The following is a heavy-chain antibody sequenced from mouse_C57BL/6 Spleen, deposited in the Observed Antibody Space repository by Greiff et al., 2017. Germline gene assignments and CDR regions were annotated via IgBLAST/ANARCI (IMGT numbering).Heavy chain of an antibody. J-gene: IGHJ4*01. CDR2: INYDGSST. V-gene: IGHV5-16*01. CDR3: ARDNPQLRSAMDY. D-gene: IGHD3-2*02. CDR1: GFTFSDYY. Sequence: EVKLMESEGGLVQPGSSMKLSCTASGFTFSDYYMAWVRQVPEKGLEWVANINYDGSSTYYLDSLKSRFIISRDNAKNILYLQMSSLKSEDTATYYCARDNPQLRSAMDYWGQGTSVTVSS.